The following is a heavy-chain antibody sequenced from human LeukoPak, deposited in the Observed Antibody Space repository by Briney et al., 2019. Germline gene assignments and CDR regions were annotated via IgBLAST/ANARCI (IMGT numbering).Heavy chain of an antibody. CDR1: GDSFSNNG. Sequence: GASVKVSCKASGDSFSNNGVSWVRQAPGQGLEWMGRIITLLRTAEYAQKFQDRITITAEKSTSTIYMELSSLRSDDTAVYYCARGKGFVGHFDFWGQGTLVTVSS. CDR3: ARGKGFVGHFDF. CDR2: IITLLRTA. J-gene: IGHJ4*02. D-gene: IGHD3-3*01. V-gene: IGHV1-69*04.